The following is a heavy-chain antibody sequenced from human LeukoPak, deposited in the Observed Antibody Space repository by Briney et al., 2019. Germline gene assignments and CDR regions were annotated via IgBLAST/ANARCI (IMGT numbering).Heavy chain of an antibody. J-gene: IGHJ3*02. CDR2: IYHSGGA. D-gene: IGHD3-22*01. V-gene: IGHV4-59*08. CDR3: ASPSYDSSGYFAFDI. CDR1: GGSISNYY. Sequence: PSETLSLTCTVSGGSISNYYWSWIRQSPGEGLEWIGSIYHSGGAYYNPSLKSRVTISVDTSKTQSSLKRSSVTAADTAVYYCASPSYDSSGYFAFDIWGQGTMVTVSS.